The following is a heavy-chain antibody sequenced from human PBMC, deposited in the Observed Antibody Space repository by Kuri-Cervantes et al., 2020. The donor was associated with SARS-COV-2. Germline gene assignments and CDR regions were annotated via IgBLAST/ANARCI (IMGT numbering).Heavy chain of an antibody. D-gene: IGHD6-25*01. CDR1: GFTFSSYA. V-gene: IGHV3-23*03. CDR2: IYSGGSST. Sequence: GGSLRLSCAASGFTFSSYAMSWVRQAPGKGLEWVSVIYSGGSSTYYADSVKGRFTISRHNSKNTLYPQMNSLRAEDTAVYYCARAPGTAAYWGQGNLVHGAS. J-gene: IGHJ4*02. CDR3: ARAPGTAAY.